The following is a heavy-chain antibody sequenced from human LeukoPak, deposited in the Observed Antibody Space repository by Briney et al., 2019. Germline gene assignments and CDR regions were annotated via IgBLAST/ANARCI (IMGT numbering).Heavy chain of an antibody. V-gene: IGHV4-59*01. CDR3: ARGGYYYGSGSYSGFGY. CDR2: IYYSGST. CDR1: GGSISSYY. J-gene: IGHJ4*02. D-gene: IGHD3-10*01. Sequence: SETLSLTCTVSGGSISSYYWSWLRQPPGKGLEWLGYIYYSGSTNYNPSLKSRVTISVDTSKNQFSLKLSSVTAADTAVYYCARGGYYYGSGSYSGFGYWGQGTLVTVSS.